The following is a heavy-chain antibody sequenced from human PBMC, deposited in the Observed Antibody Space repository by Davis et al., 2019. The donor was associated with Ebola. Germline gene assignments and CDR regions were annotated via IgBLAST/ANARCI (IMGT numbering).Heavy chain of an antibody. J-gene: IGHJ4*02. CDR3: AKDSGYCSGPTCFAGADS. CDR2: ISRTGGIT. D-gene: IGHD2-15*01. V-gene: IGHV3-23*01. CDR1: GFSFSGYA. Sequence: PAGSLTLSCAVSGFSFSGYAMAWVRQAPGQGLQWVSGISRTGGITYFADAMRNRPTISSDNSKNTLYLRMDRLRVEDTAVYYCAKDSGYCSGPTCFAGADSWGQGTLVIVSS.